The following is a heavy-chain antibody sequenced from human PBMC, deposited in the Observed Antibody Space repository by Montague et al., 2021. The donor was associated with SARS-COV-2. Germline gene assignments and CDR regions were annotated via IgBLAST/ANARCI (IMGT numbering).Heavy chain of an antibody. Sequence: SETLSLTCVVSDVSLSSSTWWSWVRQSPGKGLEWVGETYLSGFTHYNPSVKSRVTISLDDSRSQFSLRLTSVTAADTAVYFCARGGLGNRGFDYWGQGTLVTVS. V-gene: IGHV4-4*02. CDR1: DVSLSSSTW. CDR2: TYLSGFT. J-gene: IGHJ4*02. CDR3: ARGGLGNRGFDY. D-gene: IGHD3/OR15-3a*01.